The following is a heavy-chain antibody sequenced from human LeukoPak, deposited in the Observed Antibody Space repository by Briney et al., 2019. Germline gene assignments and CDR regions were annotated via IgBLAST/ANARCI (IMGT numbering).Heavy chain of an antibody. D-gene: IGHD3-22*01. CDR1: GFPFSRYW. Sequence: GGSLRLSCAVSGFPFSRYWMSWVREAPGQGLEWVANIKEDGSQKYYVDSVKGRFTISRDNAKNSLDLQMNSRRDEDTAVYYCASGENYFYDRGYNYYFEYWGQGTLVTVSS. CDR2: IKEDGSQK. CDR3: ASGENYFYDRGYNYYFEY. J-gene: IGHJ4*02. V-gene: IGHV3-7*01.